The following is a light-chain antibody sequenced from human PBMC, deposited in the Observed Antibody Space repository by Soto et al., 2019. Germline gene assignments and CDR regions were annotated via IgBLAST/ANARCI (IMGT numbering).Light chain of an antibody. V-gene: IGKV3-11*01. J-gene: IGKJ3*01. Sequence: EIVLTQSPATLSLSPGERATLSCRASQSVSSYLAWYQQKPGQAPRLLIYDASNRATGIPARFSGSWSGTDFTLPISSLEHEDFAVYYCQQRSNWPITFGPGTKVDIK. CDR1: QSVSSY. CDR2: DAS. CDR3: QQRSNWPIT.